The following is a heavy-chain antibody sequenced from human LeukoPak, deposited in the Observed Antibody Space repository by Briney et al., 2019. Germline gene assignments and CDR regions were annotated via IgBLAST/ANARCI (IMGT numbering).Heavy chain of an antibody. V-gene: IGHV1-2*02. CDR1: GYTFTGYY. CDR3: ARAKPKNMVRGLIMRRESRYYFDY. Sequence: ASVKVSCKASGYTFTGYYMHWVRQAPGQGLEWMGWINPNSGGTNYAQKFQGRVTMTRDTSISTAYMELSRLRSDDTAVYYCARAKPKNMVRGLIMRRESRYYFDYWGQGTLVTVSS. J-gene: IGHJ4*02. D-gene: IGHD3-10*01. CDR2: INPNSGGT.